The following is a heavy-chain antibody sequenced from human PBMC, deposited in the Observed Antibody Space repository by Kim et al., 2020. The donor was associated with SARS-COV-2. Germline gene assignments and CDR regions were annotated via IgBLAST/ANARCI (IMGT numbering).Heavy chain of an antibody. J-gene: IGHJ4*02. V-gene: IGHV1-69*13. CDR2: IIPIFGTA. D-gene: IGHD3-22*01. CDR3: ARVGYKDYCDSSGPFDY. CDR1: GGTFSSYA. Sequence: SVKVSCKASGGTFSSYAISWVRQAPGQGLEWMGGIIPIFGTANYAQKFQGRVTITADESTSTAYMELSSLRSEDTAVCYCARVGYKDYCDSSGPFDYWGQGTLVTVSS.